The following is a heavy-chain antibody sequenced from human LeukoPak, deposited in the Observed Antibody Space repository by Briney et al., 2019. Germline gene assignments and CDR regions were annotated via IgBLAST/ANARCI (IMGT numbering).Heavy chain of an antibody. CDR2: ISGSGGST. Sequence: PAGGSLRLSCAASGFTFSSYAMSWVRQAPGKGLEWVSAISGSGGSTYYADSVKGRFTISRDNSKNTLYLQMNSLRAEDTAVYYCAKSGSGWYNYNDYWGQGTLVTVSS. CDR1: GFTFSSYA. D-gene: IGHD6-19*01. V-gene: IGHV3-23*01. CDR3: AKSGSGWYNYNDY. J-gene: IGHJ4*02.